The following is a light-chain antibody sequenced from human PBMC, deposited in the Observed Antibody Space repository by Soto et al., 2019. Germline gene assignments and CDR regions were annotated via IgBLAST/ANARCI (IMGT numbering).Light chain of an antibody. CDR1: SSDVGSCNC. CDR3: CSSVGSPHRV. J-gene: IGLJ3*02. V-gene: IGLV2-23*02. CDR2: EVN. Sequence: QSVLTQPASVSGSPGQSITISCTGTSSDVGSCNCVSWYQQHPGKAPTLMIYEVNKRPSGVSNRFSGSKSGNTASLTISGLQAEDEADYYCCSSVGSPHRVFGGGTKLTVL.